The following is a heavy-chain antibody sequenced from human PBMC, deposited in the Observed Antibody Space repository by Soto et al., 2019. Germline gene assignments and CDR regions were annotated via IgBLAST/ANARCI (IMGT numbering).Heavy chain of an antibody. J-gene: IGHJ4*02. V-gene: IGHV3-7*03. Sequence: LRLSFAASGFTFSSYWMSWVRQAPGKGLEWVANIKQDGSEKYYVDSVKGRFTISRDNAKNSLYLQMNSLRAEDTAVYYCARGQLWFGELLRYYFDYWGQGTLVTVSS. D-gene: IGHD3-10*01. CDR1: GFTFSSYW. CDR3: ARGQLWFGELLRYYFDY. CDR2: IKQDGSEK.